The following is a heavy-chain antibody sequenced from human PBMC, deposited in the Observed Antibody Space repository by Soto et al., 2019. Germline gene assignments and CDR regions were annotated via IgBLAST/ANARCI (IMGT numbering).Heavy chain of an antibody. CDR3: ARDSYYDSSGRRLPPGFEI. CDR2: IYYSGST. D-gene: IGHD3-22*01. V-gene: IGHV4-59*01. Sequence: PSETLSLTCTVSGGSISSYYWSWIRQPPGKGLEWIGYIYYSGSTNYNPSLKSRVTISVDTSKNQFSLKLSSVTAADTAVYYCARDSYYDSSGRRLPPGFEIWGQETMVTVSS. CDR1: GGSISSYY. J-gene: IGHJ3*02.